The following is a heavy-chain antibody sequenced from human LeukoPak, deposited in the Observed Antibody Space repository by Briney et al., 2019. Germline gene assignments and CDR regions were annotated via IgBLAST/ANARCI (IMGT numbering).Heavy chain of an antibody. D-gene: IGHD6-6*01. J-gene: IGHJ4*02. V-gene: IGHV3-53*01. CDR2: IYSGGLT. CDR3: ARAGQLAAAFTDY. Sequence: GGSLRLSCAASGFIVSNTYMSWVRQAPGKGLEWVSVIYSGGLTDYTDSVKGRFTISRDHSKNMLYLQMNSLRAEDTAVYYCARAGQLAAAFTDYWGQGTLVTVSS. CDR1: GFIVSNTY.